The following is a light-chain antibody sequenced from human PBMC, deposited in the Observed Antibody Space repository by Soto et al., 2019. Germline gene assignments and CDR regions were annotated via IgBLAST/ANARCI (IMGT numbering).Light chain of an antibody. J-gene: IGLJ2*01. Sequence: QSVLTQPPSASGTPGQRVTISCSGSSSNIGSNYVYWYQQLPGTAPKLLIYRNNQRPSGVPDRFSGSKSGTSASLAMSGLRFEDEADYYCAAWDDSLSGLFGGGTKLTVL. CDR3: AAWDDSLSGL. V-gene: IGLV1-47*01. CDR1: SSNIGSNY. CDR2: RNN.